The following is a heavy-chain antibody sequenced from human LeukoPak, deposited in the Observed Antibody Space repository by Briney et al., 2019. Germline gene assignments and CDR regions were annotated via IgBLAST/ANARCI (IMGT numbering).Heavy chain of an antibody. D-gene: IGHD3-22*01. Sequence: GGSLRLSCAASGFTFSSYAMSWVRQAPGKGLEWVSAISGSGGSTYYADSVKGRFTISRDNSKNTLYLQMNSLRAEDTAVYYCAKDLGYYYDSSGKEGYWGQGTLVTVSS. J-gene: IGHJ4*02. CDR1: GFTFSSYA. CDR3: AKDLGYYYDSSGKEGY. V-gene: IGHV3-23*01. CDR2: ISGSGGST.